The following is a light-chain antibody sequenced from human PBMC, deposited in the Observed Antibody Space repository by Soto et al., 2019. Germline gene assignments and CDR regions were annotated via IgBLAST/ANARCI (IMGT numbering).Light chain of an antibody. Sequence: QSALTQPASVSGSPGQSITISCTGTSSDVGSYNFVSWYQQHPGKAPKLMIYEVSKWPSGVSNRFSGSKSGNTASLTISGLQAEDEADYYCCSYAGSSSFYVFGTGTMVTVL. V-gene: IGLV2-23*02. CDR2: EVS. J-gene: IGLJ1*01. CDR1: SSDVGSYNF. CDR3: CSYAGSSSFYV.